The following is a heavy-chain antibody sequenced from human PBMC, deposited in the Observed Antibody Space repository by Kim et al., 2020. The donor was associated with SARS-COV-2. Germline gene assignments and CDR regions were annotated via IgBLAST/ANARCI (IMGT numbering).Heavy chain of an antibody. Sequence: YAQKFQGRVTITADESTSTAYMELSTLRSEDTAVYYCARDDNWNGGDFDYWGQGTLVTVSS. V-gene: IGHV1-69*01. CDR3: ARDDNWNGGDFDY. J-gene: IGHJ4*02. D-gene: IGHD1-1*01.